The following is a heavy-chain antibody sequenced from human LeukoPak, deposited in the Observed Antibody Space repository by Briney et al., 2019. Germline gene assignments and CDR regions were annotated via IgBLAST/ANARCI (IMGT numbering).Heavy chain of an antibody. J-gene: IGHJ4*02. CDR1: GFTFSYYG. Sequence: GGSLRLSCAASGFTFSYYGMHWVRQAPGKGLEWVAFIRYDGSNKYYADSVKGRFTISRDSSKNTLYLQTNSLRAEDTAVYYCAKDRGYYDSSGYYYFDYWGQGTLVTVSS. D-gene: IGHD3-22*01. CDR2: IRYDGSNK. CDR3: AKDRGYYDSSGYYYFDY. V-gene: IGHV3-30*02.